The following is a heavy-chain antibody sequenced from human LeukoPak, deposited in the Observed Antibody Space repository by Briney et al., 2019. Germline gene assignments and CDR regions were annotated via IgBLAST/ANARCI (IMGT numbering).Heavy chain of an antibody. CDR2: INSGGSSS. CDR1: GFTFSTYW. V-gene: IGHV3-74*01. Sequence: GGSLRLSCAASGFTFSTYWMHWVRQAPGKGLVWVSLINSGGSSSNYADSVKGRFTISRDNAKNTLYLQMDSLRAEDTAVYYCARGKAPTALNWLDPWGQGTLVTVSS. J-gene: IGHJ5*02. CDR3: ARGKAPTALNWLDP.